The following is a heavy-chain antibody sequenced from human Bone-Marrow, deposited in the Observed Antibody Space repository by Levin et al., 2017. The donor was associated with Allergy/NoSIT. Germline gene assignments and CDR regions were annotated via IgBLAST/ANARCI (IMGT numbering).Heavy chain of an antibody. CDR3: ARARGSSGWDYYYYYGMDV. D-gene: IGHD6-19*01. Sequence: ASVKVSCKASGYIFTSYYVHWVRQAPGQGLEWMGIINPSGGSTNYAQKFQGRVTMSRDTPTTTVYMELSSLRSEDTAVYYCARARGSSGWDYYYYYGMDVWGQGTTVTVSS. J-gene: IGHJ6*02. CDR2: INPSGGST. CDR1: GYIFTSYY. V-gene: IGHV1-46*01.